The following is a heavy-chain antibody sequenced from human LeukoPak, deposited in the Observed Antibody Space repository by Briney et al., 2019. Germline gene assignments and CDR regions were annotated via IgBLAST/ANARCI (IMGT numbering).Heavy chain of an antibody. Sequence: GGSLRLSCAASGFTFSSYSMNWVRQAPGKGLEWVSYITFSSSIIYYADSVRGRFTISRDNAKNSLYLQMNSLRAEDTAVYYCARDRLHYGEYEKTFDYWGQGTLVTVSS. J-gene: IGHJ4*02. CDR1: GFTFSSYS. V-gene: IGHV3-48*01. CDR3: ARDRLHYGEYEKTFDY. D-gene: IGHD4-17*01. CDR2: ITFSSSII.